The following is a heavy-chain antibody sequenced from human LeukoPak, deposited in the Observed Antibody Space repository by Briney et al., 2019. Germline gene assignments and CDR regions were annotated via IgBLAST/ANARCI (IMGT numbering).Heavy chain of an antibody. J-gene: IGHJ4*02. CDR2: ISSNGGST. Sequence: GGSLRLSCAASGFTFSSYAMHWVRQAPGKGLEYVSAISSNGGSTYYANSVKGRFTISRDNSKNTLYLQMGSLRAEDTAVYYCARDDSSGYHSSAVDYWGQGTLVTVSS. CDR3: ARDDSSGYHSSAVDY. CDR1: GFTFSSYA. D-gene: IGHD3-22*01. V-gene: IGHV3-64*01.